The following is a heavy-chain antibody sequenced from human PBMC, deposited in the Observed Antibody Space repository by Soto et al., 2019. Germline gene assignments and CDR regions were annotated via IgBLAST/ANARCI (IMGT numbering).Heavy chain of an antibody. CDR2: IKQDGSEK. J-gene: IGHJ6*03. D-gene: IGHD3-9*01. V-gene: IGHV3-7*01. Sequence: PGGSLRLSCAASGFTFSSYWMSWVRQAPGKGLEWVANIKQDGSEKYYVDSVKGRFTISRDNAKNSLYLQMNSLRAEDTAVYYGARVRKRVLRYFDWLSYYYYMDVWGKGTTVTVSS. CDR1: GFTFSSYW. CDR3: ARVRKRVLRYFDWLSYYYYMDV.